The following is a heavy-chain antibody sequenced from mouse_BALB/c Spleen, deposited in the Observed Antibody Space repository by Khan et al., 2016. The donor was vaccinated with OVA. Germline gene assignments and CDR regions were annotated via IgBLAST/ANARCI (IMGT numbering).Heavy chain of an antibody. V-gene: IGHV2-3*01. CDR3: AIIYYGYDWFTY. Sequence: QVQLKQSGPGLVAPSQSLSITCTVSGLSLTNYGISWIRQPPGKGLEWLGVIWGDGSTNYHSALISRLSINKDNSKSPVFLKLNSLQTDDTATYXCAIIYYGYDWFTYWGQGTLVTGSA. CDR1: GLSLTNYG. CDR2: IWGDGST. J-gene: IGHJ3*01. D-gene: IGHD2-2*01.